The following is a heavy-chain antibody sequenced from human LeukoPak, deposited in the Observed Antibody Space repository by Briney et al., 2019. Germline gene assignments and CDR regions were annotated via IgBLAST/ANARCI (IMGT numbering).Heavy chain of an antibody. V-gene: IGHV1-69*05. CDR1: GGTFSSYA. J-gene: IGHJ2*01. D-gene: IGHD6-19*01. CDR2: IIPIFGTA. Sequence: SVKVSCKASGGTFSSYAISWLRQAPGQGLEWMGRIIPIFGTANYAQKFQGRVTITTDESTSTAYMELSSLRSKDTAVYYCARDGSGAVADWYFDLWGRGTLVTVSS. CDR3: ARDGSGAVADWYFDL.